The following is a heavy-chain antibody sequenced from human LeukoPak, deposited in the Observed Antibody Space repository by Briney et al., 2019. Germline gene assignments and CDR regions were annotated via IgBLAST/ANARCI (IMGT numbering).Heavy chain of an antibody. CDR2: INPNSGGT. J-gene: IGHJ6*03. CDR3: ARDRAQSYGDYYYYMDV. D-gene: IGHD4-17*01. V-gene: IGHV1-2*02. Sequence: GGSLRLSCAASGYTFTGYYMHWVRQAPGQGLEWMGWINPNSGGTNYAQKFQGRVTMTRDTSISTAYMELSRLRSDDTAVYYCARDRAQSYGDYYYYMDVWGKGTTVTVSS. CDR1: GYTFTGYY.